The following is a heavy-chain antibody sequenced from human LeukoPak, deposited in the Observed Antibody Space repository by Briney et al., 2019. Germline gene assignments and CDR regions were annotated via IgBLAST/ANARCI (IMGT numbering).Heavy chain of an antibody. D-gene: IGHD1-1*01. J-gene: IGHJ4*02. CDR3: ARQDTTWLDYFDS. CDR2: TYYRSTWFT. Sequence: SQTLSLTCAISGDSLSRTTVAWNWIRQSPSRGLEWLGRTYYRSTWFTYYADSVEGRININPDTSNNQFSLQLNSVTPEDTAVYYCARQDTTWLDYFDSWGQGTLVAVSS. CDR1: GDSLSRTTVA. V-gene: IGHV6-1*01.